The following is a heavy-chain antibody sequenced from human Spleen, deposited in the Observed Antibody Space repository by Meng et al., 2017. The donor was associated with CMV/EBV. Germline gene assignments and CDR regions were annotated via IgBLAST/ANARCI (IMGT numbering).Heavy chain of an antibody. J-gene: IGHJ4*02. V-gene: IGHV3-33*01. CDR2: IWYDGSNK. Sequence: GGSLRLSCAASGFTFSSYGMHWVRQAPGKGLEWVAVIWYDGSNKYYADSVKGRFTISRDNSKNTLYLQMNSLRAEDTAVYYCARGGQVITIFGVPPYYFDYWGQGTLVTVSS. CDR1: GFTFSSYG. D-gene: IGHD3-3*01. CDR3: ARGGQVITIFGVPPYYFDY.